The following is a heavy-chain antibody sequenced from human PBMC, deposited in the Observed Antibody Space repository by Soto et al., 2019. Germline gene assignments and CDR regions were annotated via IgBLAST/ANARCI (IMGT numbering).Heavy chain of an antibody. CDR3: AGGTDGTKVDY. CDR1: GGSVTSEHYY. Sequence: SETLSLTCTVSGGSVTSEHYYWNWIRQPPGKGLEWIGYFFYTGSTNYNPSLESRLTMSVDVSKNHFSLRLNSVTAADTAVYYCAGGTDGTKVDYRGQGAQVTVSS. J-gene: IGHJ4*02. V-gene: IGHV4-61*03. CDR2: FFYTGST. D-gene: IGHD6-13*01.